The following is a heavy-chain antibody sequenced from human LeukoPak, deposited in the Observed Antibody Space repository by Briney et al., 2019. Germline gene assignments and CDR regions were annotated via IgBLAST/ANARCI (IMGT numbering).Heavy chain of an antibody. V-gene: IGHV3-48*01. CDR3: ARRLPVDTAMEDY. D-gene: IGHD5-18*01. Sequence: GGSLRLSWAASGFTFSSYSMNCVRQAPGEGREWVSYISSISSTIYYADCLKGRFTISRDNAKNSLNLQMNGLRAEDTAVYYCARRLPVDTAMEDYWGQGTLVTVSS. J-gene: IGHJ4*02. CDR2: ISSISSTI. CDR1: GFTFSSYS.